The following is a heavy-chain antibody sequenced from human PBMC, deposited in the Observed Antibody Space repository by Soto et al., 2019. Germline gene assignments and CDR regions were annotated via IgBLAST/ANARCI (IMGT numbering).Heavy chain of an antibody. V-gene: IGHV3-23*01. J-gene: IGHJ4*02. CDR3: AKVGGYRVYYFDS. Sequence: EVQLLESGGALVQPGGSLRLSCAASGFIFNTNGMSWVRQAPGKGLEWVSHISGSGDRIYYADSVKGRFTISRDNSENTVYLQMNTLRVEDTALYYCAKVGGYRVYYFDSWGQGTLVTVSS. D-gene: IGHD3-22*01. CDR1: GFIFNTNG. CDR2: ISGSGDRI.